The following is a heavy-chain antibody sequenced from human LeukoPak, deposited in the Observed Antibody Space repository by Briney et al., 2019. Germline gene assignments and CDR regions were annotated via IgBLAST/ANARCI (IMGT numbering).Heavy chain of an antibody. D-gene: IGHD5-12*01. CDR1: GFAFSGRE. V-gene: IGHV3-48*03. CDR3: VRASYTGFDLHFDQ. J-gene: IGHJ4*02. Sequence: QPGGSLRLSCSASGFAFSGREMAWVRQAPGKGLEWVSYISSNGKTILHADSVKGRINISRDNAKKSLYLQLGGLRVEDSAFYYCVRASYTGFDLHFDQWGQGTLVTVSS. CDR2: ISSNGKTI.